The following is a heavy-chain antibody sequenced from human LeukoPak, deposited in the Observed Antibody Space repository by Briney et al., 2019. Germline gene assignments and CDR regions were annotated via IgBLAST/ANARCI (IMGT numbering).Heavy chain of an antibody. V-gene: IGHV3-48*03. D-gene: IGHD5-12*01. J-gene: IGHJ6*02. CDR3: ARQTSGYRGYDYLANYYYGMDV. CDR2: INSSGSTI. Sequence: GGSLSLSCAASGFTFSSYEMNWVRQAPGKGLEWVSYINSSGSTIYYAAFVKGRFTISRDNAKNSLYLQMYSLRAEDTAVYYCARQTSGYRGYDYLANYYYGMDVWGQGTTVTVSS. CDR1: GFTFSSYE.